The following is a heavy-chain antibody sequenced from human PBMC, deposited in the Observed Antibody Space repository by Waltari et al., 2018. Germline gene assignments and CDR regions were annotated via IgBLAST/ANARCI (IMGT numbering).Heavy chain of an antibody. D-gene: IGHD1-26*01. CDR1: GGSVSSGSYY. CDR2: IYYRGST. CDR3: ARVGLGVQYYFDY. V-gene: IGHV4-61*01. Sequence: QVQLQESGPGLVKPSETLSLTCTVSGGSVSSGSYYWSWIRQPPGKGLEWIGYIYYRGSTNYNPSLKGRVTLSVDTSKNQFSLKLSSVTAADTAVYYCARVGLGVQYYFDYWGQGTLVTVSS. J-gene: IGHJ4*02.